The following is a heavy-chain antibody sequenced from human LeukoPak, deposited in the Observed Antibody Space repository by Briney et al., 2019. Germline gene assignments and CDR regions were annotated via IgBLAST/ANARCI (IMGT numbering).Heavy chain of an antibody. Sequence: PGGSLRLSCAASGLSFSSYAMSWVGQAPGKGLEWVSPISGSGGSTYYADSVKGRFTISRDNSKNTLYLQMNSLRAEDTAVYYCAKVPASTTKYYFDYWGQGTLVTVSS. CDR2: ISGSGGST. J-gene: IGHJ4*02. CDR1: GLSFSSYA. D-gene: IGHD1-1*01. CDR3: AKVPASTTKYYFDY. V-gene: IGHV3-23*01.